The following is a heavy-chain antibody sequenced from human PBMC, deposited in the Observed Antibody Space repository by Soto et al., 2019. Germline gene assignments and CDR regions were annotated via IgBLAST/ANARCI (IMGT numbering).Heavy chain of an antibody. J-gene: IGHJ6*02. V-gene: IGHV3-30*18. CDR2: ISYDGSRT. CDR3: AKSMAVAFPGFYCLDV. D-gene: IGHD6-19*01. Sequence: QVQLVESGGGVVQPGRSLRLSCAASGFTFSIFGMHWVRQAPGKGLEWVAVISYDGSRTYYRDSVKGRFTISRDSSKNTLYLQMNSLRAEDTAVYYCAKSMAVAFPGFYCLDVWGQGTTVTVSS. CDR1: GFTFSIFG.